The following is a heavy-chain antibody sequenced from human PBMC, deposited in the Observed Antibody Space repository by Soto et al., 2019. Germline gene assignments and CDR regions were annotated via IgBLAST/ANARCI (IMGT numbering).Heavy chain of an antibody. J-gene: IGHJ4*02. CDR1: GYSFTSYW. Sequence: GESLKISCKGSGYSFTSYWIGWVRQMPGKGLEWMGIIYPGDSDTRYSPSFQGQVTISAGKSISTAYLQWSSLKASDTAMYYCARTIRYSSSWYYFDYWGQGTLVTVSS. V-gene: IGHV5-51*01. CDR2: IYPGDSDT. D-gene: IGHD6-13*01. CDR3: ARTIRYSSSWYYFDY.